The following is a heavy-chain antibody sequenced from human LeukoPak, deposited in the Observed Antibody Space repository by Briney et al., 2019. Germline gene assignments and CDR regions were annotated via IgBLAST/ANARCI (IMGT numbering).Heavy chain of an antibody. CDR2: IYKTGAT. J-gene: IGHJ4*02. CDR3: ARGGSGSYWPGVFDY. CDR1: GDSIRSYY. V-gene: IGHV4-59*01. Sequence: SETLSLTCTVSGDSIRSYYWNWIRQSPGKGLEWIGYIYKTGATNYNPSVKSRLTISVDTSKNQFSLKLSSVTAADTAVYYCARGGSGSYWPGVFDYWGQGTLVTVSS. D-gene: IGHD3-10*01.